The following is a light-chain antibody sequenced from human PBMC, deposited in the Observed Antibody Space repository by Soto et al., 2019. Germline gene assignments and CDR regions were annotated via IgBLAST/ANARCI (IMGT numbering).Light chain of an antibody. Sequence: QTVVTQPPSVSGAPGQRVTISCTGSSSNIGAGYGVHWYQHLPGTAPKLLIYGNNNRPSGVPDRFSVSKSGTSASLAITGLRAEDEAGYYCQSYDSSLSGVVFGGGTKVTVL. CDR2: GNN. J-gene: IGLJ2*01. CDR3: QSYDSSLSGVV. CDR1: SSNIGAGYG. V-gene: IGLV1-40*01.